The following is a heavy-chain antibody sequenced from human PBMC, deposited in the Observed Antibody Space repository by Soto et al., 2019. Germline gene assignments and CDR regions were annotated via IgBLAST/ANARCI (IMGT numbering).Heavy chain of an antibody. CDR2: IIPIFGTA. V-gene: IGHV1-69*13. D-gene: IGHD6-19*01. CDR1: GGTFSSYA. J-gene: IGHJ6*02. Sequence: AASVKVSCKASGGTFSSYAISWVRQAPGQGLEWMGGIIPIFGTANYAQKFQGRVTITADESTSTAYMELSSLRSEDTAVYYCARASGWTDTHYYYYGMDVWGQGTTVTVSS. CDR3: ARASGWTDTHYYYYGMDV.